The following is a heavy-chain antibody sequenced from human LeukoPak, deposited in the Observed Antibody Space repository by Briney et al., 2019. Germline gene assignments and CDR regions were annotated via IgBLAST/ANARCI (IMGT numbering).Heavy chain of an antibody. CDR2: IYYSGST. Sequence: SETLSLTCTVSGGSMSSYYWSWIRQPPGKGLEYIGYIYYSGSTNYNPSLKSRVTISVDTSKNQFSLKLNSVTAADTAVYYCARGGSGGYSYGPQVNFDYWGQGTLVTVSS. V-gene: IGHV4-59*01. J-gene: IGHJ4*02. CDR1: GGSMSSYY. D-gene: IGHD5-18*01. CDR3: ARGGSGGYSYGPQVNFDY.